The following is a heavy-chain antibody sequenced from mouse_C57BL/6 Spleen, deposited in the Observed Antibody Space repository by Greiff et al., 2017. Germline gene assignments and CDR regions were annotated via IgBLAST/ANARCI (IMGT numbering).Heavy chain of an antibody. J-gene: IGHJ4*01. CDR3: ARDNLIYAMDY. Sequence: EVNLVESEGGLVQPGSSMKLSCTASGFTFSDYYMAWVRQVPEKGLEWVANINYDGSSTYYLDSLKSRFIISRDNAKNILYLQMSSLKSEDTATYYCARDNLIYAMDYWGQGTSVTVSS. V-gene: IGHV5-16*01. CDR2: INYDGSST. CDR1: GFTFSDYY.